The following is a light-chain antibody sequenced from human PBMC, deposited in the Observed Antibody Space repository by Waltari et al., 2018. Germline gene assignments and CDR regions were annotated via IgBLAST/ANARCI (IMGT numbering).Light chain of an antibody. CDR2: EVI. V-gene: IGLV2-8*01. CDR1: SSHVGGFDY. Sequence: QSALTQPPSASGSPGQSVTISCTRTSSHVGGFDYVSWSQQHPGKVPRLMIYEVIKRPSGVPDRFSGSKSGNTASLTVSGLQVEDEADYYCSSFAGSSQMLFGGGTKLTVL. J-gene: IGLJ2*01. CDR3: SSFAGSSQML.